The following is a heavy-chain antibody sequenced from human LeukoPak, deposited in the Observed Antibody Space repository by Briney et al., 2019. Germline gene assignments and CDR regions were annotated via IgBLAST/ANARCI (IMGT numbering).Heavy chain of an antibody. Sequence: GGSLRLSCAASGFTFDDYAMHWIRQAPGKGLEWVSLISGDGGSTYCADSVKGRFTISRDNSKNTLYLQMNSLRAEDTAVYYCAKDQVVPAAMGLYYYYYGMDVWGQGTTVTVSS. J-gene: IGHJ6*02. CDR2: ISGDGGST. CDR3: AKDQVVPAAMGLYYYYYGMDV. D-gene: IGHD2-2*01. V-gene: IGHV3-43*02. CDR1: GFTFDDYA.